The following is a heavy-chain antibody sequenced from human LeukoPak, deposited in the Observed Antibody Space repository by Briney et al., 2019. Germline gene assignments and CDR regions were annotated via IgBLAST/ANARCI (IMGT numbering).Heavy chain of an antibody. CDR3: ARWGHFDTSGYFVVDY. CDR1: DGSISSYY. D-gene: IGHD3-22*01. J-gene: IGHJ4*02. V-gene: IGHV4-59*01. CDR2: IHYSGST. Sequence: PSETLSLTCTISDGSISSYYWTWIRQSPGKRLEWIGHIHYSGSTHCNPSLQSRVSISIDTSKNHFSLNLRSVTAVDTAVYYCARWGHFDTSGYFVVDYWGQGTLVTVSS.